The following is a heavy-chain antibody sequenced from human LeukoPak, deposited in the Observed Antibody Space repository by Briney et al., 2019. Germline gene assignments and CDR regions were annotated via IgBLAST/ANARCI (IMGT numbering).Heavy chain of an antibody. CDR1: GFTFSSYA. Sequence: PGGSLRLSCAASGFTFSSYAMHWVRQAPGKGLEWVAVISYDGSNKYYADSVKSRFTISRDNSKNTLYLQMNSLRAEDTAVYYCARARLGYDSSGYWYWGQGTLVTVSS. V-gene: IGHV3-30*01. D-gene: IGHD3-22*01. J-gene: IGHJ4*02. CDR2: ISYDGSNK. CDR3: ARARLGYDSSGYWY.